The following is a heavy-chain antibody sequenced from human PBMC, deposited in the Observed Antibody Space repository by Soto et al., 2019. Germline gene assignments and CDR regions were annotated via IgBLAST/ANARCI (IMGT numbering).Heavy chain of an antibody. Sequence: QVQLQESGPGLVKPSQTLSLTCTVSGCSINTVNYYWSWIRQYPDKGLEWIGHIYNGGTTYNNPSLTSRVTISVDTSNNQFSLKLGAVSAADTAVSYCAGGPSVDKVEYWGQGTLVTVSS. CDR1: GCSINTVNYY. CDR2: IYNGGTT. V-gene: IGHV4-30-4*01. D-gene: IGHD2-21*01. J-gene: IGHJ4*02. CDR3: AGGPSVDKVEY.